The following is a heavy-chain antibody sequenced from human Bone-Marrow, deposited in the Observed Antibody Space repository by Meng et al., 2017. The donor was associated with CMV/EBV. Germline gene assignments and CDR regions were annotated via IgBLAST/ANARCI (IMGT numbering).Heavy chain of an antibody. CDR3: TTQLYFYDRGDYYLGAP. D-gene: IGHD3-22*01. Sequence: GESLKLSCAVSGFPFSSAWMNWVRQAPGKGLEWVAHIETTANNGTVDYAAPVKGRFTISRDDSRDILYLQMNGLRAEDTAVYYCTTQLYFYDRGDYYLGAPWGQGTLVTVSS. V-gene: IGHV3-15*04. J-gene: IGHJ4*02. CDR2: IETTANNGTV. CDR1: GFPFSSAW.